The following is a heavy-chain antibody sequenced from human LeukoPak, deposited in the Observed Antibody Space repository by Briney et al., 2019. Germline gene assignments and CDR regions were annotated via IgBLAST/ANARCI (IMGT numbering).Heavy chain of an antibody. Sequence: PGGSLRLSCAASGFTFRSYAMSWVRQAPGKGLEWVSGISDSGGSTYYADSVKGRFTISRDNSKNTLYLQMSSLRAEDTAVYYCAKSLRSLILRGLPGYFDYWGQGTLVTVSS. J-gene: IGHJ4*02. V-gene: IGHV3-23*01. CDR2: ISDSGGST. D-gene: IGHD1-26*01. CDR1: GFTFRSYA. CDR3: AKSLRSLILRGLPGYFDY.